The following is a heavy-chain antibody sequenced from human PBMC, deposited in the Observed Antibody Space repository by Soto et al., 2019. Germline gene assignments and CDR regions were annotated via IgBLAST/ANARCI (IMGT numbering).Heavy chain of an antibody. D-gene: IGHD5-18*01. CDR2: IYPGDSDT. V-gene: IGHV5-51*01. Sequence: PGESLKISCQGSGYSFAGYWLTWVRQKPWKGLEWMGIIYPGDSDTRYSPSFQGQVTISADKSISTAYLQWSSLKASGTAMYYCERPTLKRGYSYGDLSWGQGTLVTVSS. CDR3: ERPTLKRGYSYGDLS. J-gene: IGHJ5*02. CDR1: GYSFAGYW.